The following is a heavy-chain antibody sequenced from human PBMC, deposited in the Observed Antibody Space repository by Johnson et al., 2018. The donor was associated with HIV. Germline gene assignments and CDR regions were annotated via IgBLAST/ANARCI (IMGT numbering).Heavy chain of an antibody. CDR1: GFTFRSYD. CDR3: SRDCRNSTSCLAFDI. V-gene: IGHV3-30*02. Sequence: QVQLVESGGGVVQPGGSLRLSCVASGFTFRSYDMHWVRRAPGKGLEWVAFIRYDGSHKSYAYSVKGRLTISRDNSKNTVVLQMNSLRAEDTALYSCSRDCRNSTSCLAFDIWGQGTRVTVSS. J-gene: IGHJ3*02. D-gene: IGHD2/OR15-2a*01. CDR2: IRYDGSHK.